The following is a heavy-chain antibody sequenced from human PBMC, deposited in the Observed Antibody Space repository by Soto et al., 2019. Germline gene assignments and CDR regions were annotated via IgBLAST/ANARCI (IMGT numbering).Heavy chain of an antibody. CDR2: VNAGSGNT. D-gene: IGHD6-19*01. V-gene: IGHV1-3*01. Sequence: QVPLVQSGAEVKKPGASVNISCKASGFTFTKYALHWVRQAPGQRPEWMGWVNAGSGNTRYLQRFQGRITITRDTSASTVYLDLSSLTSEDTAVYFCARDYADIAVAGIPLLAHWGQGTLVTVSS. CDR1: GFTFTKYA. J-gene: IGHJ4*01. CDR3: ARDYADIAVAGIPLLAH.